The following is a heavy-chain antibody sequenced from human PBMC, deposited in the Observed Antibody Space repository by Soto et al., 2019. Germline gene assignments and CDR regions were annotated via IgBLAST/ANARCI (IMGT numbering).Heavy chain of an antibody. Sequence: EVQLLESGGGLVQPGGSLRLSCAASEFTLSTYAMTWVRQTPGKGLEWVSSIGARSNSTFYKDSVKGRFSISRDNSKNTLYLQMNSLRAEDTAVYYCATLGYGDYERRFDYWGQGTMVTVSS. J-gene: IGHJ4*02. V-gene: IGHV3-23*01. CDR3: ATLGYGDYERRFDY. CDR2: IGARSNST. CDR1: EFTLSTYA. D-gene: IGHD4-17*01.